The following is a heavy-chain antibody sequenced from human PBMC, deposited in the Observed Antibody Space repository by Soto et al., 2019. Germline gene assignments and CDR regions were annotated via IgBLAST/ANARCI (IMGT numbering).Heavy chain of an antibody. D-gene: IGHD6-19*01. CDR1: GFTCSSYS. Sequence: GGSLRLSCAASGFTCSSYSMNWVRQAPGKGLEWVSSISSSSSYIYYADSVKGRFTISRDNAKNSLYLQMNSLRAEDTAVYYCARDAVAGTGDWFDPWGQGTLVTVSS. CDR2: ISSSSSYI. CDR3: ARDAVAGTGDWFDP. V-gene: IGHV3-21*01. J-gene: IGHJ5*02.